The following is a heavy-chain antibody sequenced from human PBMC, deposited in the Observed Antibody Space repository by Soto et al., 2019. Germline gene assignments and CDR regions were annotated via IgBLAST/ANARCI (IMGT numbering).Heavy chain of an antibody. D-gene: IGHD1-1*01. CDR2: ISAHNGNT. Sequence: QVYLVQSGAEVKKPGASVKVSCKGSGYGFTTYGITWVRQAPGLGLEWMAWISAHNGNTNYAQKLQGRVTVTRDTSTSTAYMELRSLRSDDTAVYYCARGRYGDYWGQGALVTVSS. J-gene: IGHJ4*02. CDR3: ARGRYGDY. V-gene: IGHV1-18*01. CDR1: GYGFTTYG.